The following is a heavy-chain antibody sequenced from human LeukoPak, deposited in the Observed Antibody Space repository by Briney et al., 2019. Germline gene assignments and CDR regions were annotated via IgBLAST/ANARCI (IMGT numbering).Heavy chain of an antibody. J-gene: IGHJ6*02. CDR2: INPKSGGT. D-gene: IGHD2-2*01. CDR3: ARDHCVASGCYEAYYYGLHV. CDR1: GYTLSDNY. Sequence: ASVKVSCKTSGYTLSDNYIQWVRQAPGQGLEWMGWINPKSGGTEYAQKFQGRVTMTRDTSISTAHMELSRLTSDDTAVYYCARDHCVASGCYEAYYYGLHVWGQGTTVTVSS. V-gene: IGHV1-2*02.